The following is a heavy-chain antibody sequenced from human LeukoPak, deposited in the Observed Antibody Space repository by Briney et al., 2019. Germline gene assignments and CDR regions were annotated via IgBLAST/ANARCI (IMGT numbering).Heavy chain of an antibody. Sequence: PGGSLRLSGAASGFTFDDYAMHWVRQAPGKGLEWVSGISWNSGSIGYADSVKGRFTISRDNAKNSLYLQMNSLRAEDTALYYCAKDLAGIAAAGTDYWGQGTLVTVSS. CDR1: GFTFDDYA. J-gene: IGHJ4*02. V-gene: IGHV3-9*01. CDR2: ISWNSGSI. D-gene: IGHD6-13*01. CDR3: AKDLAGIAAAGTDY.